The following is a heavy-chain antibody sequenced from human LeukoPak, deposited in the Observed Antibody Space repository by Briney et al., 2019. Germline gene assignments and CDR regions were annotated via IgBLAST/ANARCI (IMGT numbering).Heavy chain of an antibody. D-gene: IGHD5-12*01. Sequence: PGGSLRLSCAASGFTFSSYAMSWVRQAPGKGLEWVSAISGSGGSTYYADSVKGRFTISRDNSKNTLYLQMNSLRAEDTAVYYCAKEVVSSGYDSAVVVKGYYYYGMDVWGQGTTVTVSS. CDR3: AKEVVSSGYDSAVVVKGYYYYGMDV. J-gene: IGHJ6*02. CDR1: GFTFSSYA. V-gene: IGHV3-23*01. CDR2: ISGSGGST.